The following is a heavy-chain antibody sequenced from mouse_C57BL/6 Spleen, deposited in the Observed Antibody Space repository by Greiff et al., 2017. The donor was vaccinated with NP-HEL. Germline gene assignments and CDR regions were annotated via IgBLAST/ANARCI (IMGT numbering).Heavy chain of an antibody. J-gene: IGHJ2*01. V-gene: IGHV1-69*01. Sequence: VQLQESGAELVMPGASVKLSCKASGYTFTSYWMHWVKQRPGQGLEWIGEIDPSDSYTNYNQKFKGKSTLTVDKSSSTAYMQLSSLTSEDSAVYYCARGSGYDYFDYWGQGTTLTVSS. D-gene: IGHD3-2*02. CDR3: ARGSGYDYFDY. CDR2: IDPSDSYT. CDR1: GYTFTSYW.